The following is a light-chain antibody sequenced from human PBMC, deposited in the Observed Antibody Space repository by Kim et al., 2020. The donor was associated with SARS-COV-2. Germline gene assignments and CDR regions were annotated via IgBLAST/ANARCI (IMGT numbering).Light chain of an antibody. J-gene: IGKJ4*01. CDR2: RAS. V-gene: IGKV1-39*01. Sequence: ASVGDRVPITCRASQTISTYLNWYQHKSGIAPKLLIYRASTLQSGVPSRFRGSGSGTDFTLTITNLQPDDFATYFCQQSNNSPLTFGGGTKVDIK. CDR1: QTISTY. CDR3: QQSNNSPLT.